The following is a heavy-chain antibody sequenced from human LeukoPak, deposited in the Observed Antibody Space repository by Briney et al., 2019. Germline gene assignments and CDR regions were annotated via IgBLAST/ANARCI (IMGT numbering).Heavy chain of an antibody. CDR1: GFTFSSYA. CDR3: AKAISPYGDFDN. J-gene: IGHJ4*01. Sequence: PGRSLRLSCAASGFTFSSYAMHWVRQAPGKGLEWVAVISYDGSNKYYADSVKGRFTISRDNFKNTLYLQMNSLRAEDTAVYYCAKAISPYGDFDNWGQGTLVTVSS. D-gene: IGHD4-17*01. CDR2: ISYDGSNK. V-gene: IGHV3-30*18.